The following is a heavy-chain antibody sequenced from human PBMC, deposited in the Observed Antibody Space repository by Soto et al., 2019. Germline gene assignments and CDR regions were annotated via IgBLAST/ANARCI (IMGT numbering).Heavy chain of an antibody. Sequence: GGSLRLSCAASGVTFSTYWMSWVRQAPGKGLEWVANIKQDGSEKFYVDSVKGRFTISRDNAKNSLYLQMNSLRAEDTAVYFCATDFRGYWGRGSMVTVS. CDR2: IKQDGSEK. V-gene: IGHV3-7*04. CDR3: ATDFRGY. CDR1: GVTFSTYW. J-gene: IGHJ4*02.